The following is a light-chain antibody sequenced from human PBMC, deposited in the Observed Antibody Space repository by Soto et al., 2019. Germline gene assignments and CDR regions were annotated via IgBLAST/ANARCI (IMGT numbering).Light chain of an antibody. Sequence: QSALTQHPSASGSPGQSVTISCTGTSSDVGNYNYVSWYQQHPGKAPKLMIYEVNKRPSGVPDRFPGSKSGNTASLTVSGLQAEDEADYYCSSYAGNNNYVFGGGTKVTVL. CDR1: SSDVGNYNY. J-gene: IGLJ1*01. CDR2: EVN. CDR3: SSYAGNNNYV. V-gene: IGLV2-8*01.